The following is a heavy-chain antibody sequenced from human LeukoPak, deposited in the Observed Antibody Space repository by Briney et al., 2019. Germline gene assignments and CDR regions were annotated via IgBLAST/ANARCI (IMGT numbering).Heavy chain of an antibody. Sequence: EASVKVSCKASGYTFTNFGISWVRQAPGQGLEWMGWISAYNGNTNYAQKFQGRVTITADESTSTAYMELSSLRSEDTAVYYCARSKVASDYYDSSGYPFDYWGQGTLVTVSS. D-gene: IGHD3-22*01. CDR2: ISAYNGNT. V-gene: IGHV1-18*01. CDR3: ARSKVASDYYDSSGYPFDY. J-gene: IGHJ4*02. CDR1: GYTFTNFG.